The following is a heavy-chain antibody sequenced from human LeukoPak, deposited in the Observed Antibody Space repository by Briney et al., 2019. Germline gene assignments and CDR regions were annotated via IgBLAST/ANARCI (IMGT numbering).Heavy chain of an antibody. V-gene: IGHV4-34*01. D-gene: IGHD3-22*01. CDR2: INHSGST. CDR1: GGSFSGYY. CDR3: ARSVVDSSGYPNWFDP. Sequence: SETLSLTCAVYGGSFSGYYWSWIRQPPGKGLEWIGEINHSGSTNYNPSLKSRVTISVDTSKNQFSLKLSSVTAADTAVYYCARSVVDSSGYPNWFDPWGQGTLVTVSS. J-gene: IGHJ5*02.